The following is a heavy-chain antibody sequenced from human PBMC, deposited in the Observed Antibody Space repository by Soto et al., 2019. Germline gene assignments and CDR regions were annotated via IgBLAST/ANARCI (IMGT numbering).Heavy chain of an antibody. D-gene: IGHD2-15*01. J-gene: IGHJ3*02. CDR1: GGSISSGGYY. Sequence: QVQLQESGPGLVKPSQTLSLTCTVSGGSISSGGYYWSWIRQHPGKGLEWIGYIYYSGSTYYNPSLKSRVTISVDTSKNQFSLKLSSVTAADTAVYYCARSIVVVVAAPGPDAFDIWGQGTMVTGSS. V-gene: IGHV4-31*03. CDR2: IYYSGST. CDR3: ARSIVVVVAAPGPDAFDI.